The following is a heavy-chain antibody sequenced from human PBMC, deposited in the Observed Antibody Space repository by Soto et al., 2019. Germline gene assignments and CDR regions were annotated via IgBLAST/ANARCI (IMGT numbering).Heavy chain of an antibody. V-gene: IGHV3-7*01. J-gene: IGHJ3*02. Sequence: GGSLRLSCAASGFTFSRYWMNWVRQAPGKGLEWVANIKQDGTEKNYVDSVKGRFTISRDNARNSLYLQMDSLRAEDTAVYFCARGDAPMITGMDSFDIWGQGTMVTVSS. CDR3: ARGDAPMITGMDSFDI. D-gene: IGHD3-16*01. CDR2: IKQDGTEK. CDR1: GFTFSRYW.